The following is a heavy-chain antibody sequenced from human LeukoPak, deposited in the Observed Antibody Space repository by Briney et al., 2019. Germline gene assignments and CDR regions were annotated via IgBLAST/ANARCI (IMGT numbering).Heavy chain of an antibody. CDR3: ARSKLGMFYYYYYGMDV. J-gene: IGHJ6*02. Sequence: GESLKISCKGSGYSFTSYWIGWVRQMPGKGLEWMGIIYPGDSDTRYSPSFQGQVTISADKSISTAYLQWSSLKASDTAMYYCARSKLGMFYYYYYGMDVRGQGTTVTVSS. CDR1: GYSFTSYW. V-gene: IGHV5-51*01. D-gene: IGHD7-27*01. CDR2: IYPGDSDT.